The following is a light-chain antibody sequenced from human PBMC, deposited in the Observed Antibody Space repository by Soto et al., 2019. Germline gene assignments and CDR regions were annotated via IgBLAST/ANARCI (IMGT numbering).Light chain of an antibody. V-gene: IGKV1-39*01. CDR3: QKSYSTPVT. J-gene: IGKJ1*01. Sequence: DIQMTQSPSSLSASVGDRVTITCRASPSISSYLNWYQQKPGKAPKLLIHAASSLQSGVPSRFSGSGSGTDFTLTISSLQPEDFATYYCQKSYSTPVTFGQGTKLDIK. CDR2: AAS. CDR1: PSISSY.